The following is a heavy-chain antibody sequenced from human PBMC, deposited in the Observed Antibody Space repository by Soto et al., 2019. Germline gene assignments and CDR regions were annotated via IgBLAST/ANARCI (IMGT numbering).Heavy chain of an antibody. D-gene: IGHD1-1*01. Sequence: PGGSLRLSCAASGLTFSRYAMGWVRQAPGKGLEWVSVISGSGGNIHYADSVKGRFTISRDNSKSTLYLQMNSLRVEDTAVYNCATQDFRGTTGTTWGQGTLVTVSS. J-gene: IGHJ4*02. CDR1: GLTFSRYA. CDR2: ISGSGGNI. V-gene: IGHV3-23*01. CDR3: ATQDFRGTTGTT.